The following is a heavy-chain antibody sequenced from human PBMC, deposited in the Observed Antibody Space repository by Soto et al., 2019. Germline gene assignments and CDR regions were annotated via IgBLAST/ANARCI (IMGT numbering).Heavy chain of an antibody. CDR1: GFTFNTYG. Sequence: QVQLVQSGGGVVQSGRSLRLSCISSGFTFNTYGMFWARQAPGTGLEWVAGIWYDGSYRYYVDSEKGRFTVSRDNSKNTVYLEMNNLRAEDTAVYYCARISGSGHLGWFDPWGQGTLVTVSS. CDR3: ARISGSGHLGWFDP. V-gene: IGHV3-33*01. D-gene: IGHD3-10*01. J-gene: IGHJ5*02. CDR2: IWYDGSYR.